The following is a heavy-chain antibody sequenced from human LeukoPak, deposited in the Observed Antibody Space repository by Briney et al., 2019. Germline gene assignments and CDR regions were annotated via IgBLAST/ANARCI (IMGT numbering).Heavy chain of an antibody. CDR3: GRGDRVTKKIDF. Sequence: SVKVSCKASGGTFSSYAISWVRQAPGQGLEWMGGIIPIFGTANYAQKFQGRVTITADESTSTTHMELSSLRAEDTAVYYCGRGDRVTKKIDFWGQGTLVTVLS. D-gene: IGHD4-11*01. J-gene: IGHJ4*02. CDR1: GGTFSSYA. V-gene: IGHV1-69*13. CDR2: IIPIFGTA.